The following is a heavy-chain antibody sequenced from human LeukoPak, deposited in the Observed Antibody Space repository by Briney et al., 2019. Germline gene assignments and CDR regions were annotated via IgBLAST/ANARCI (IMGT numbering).Heavy chain of an antibody. J-gene: IGHJ4*02. D-gene: IGHD6-13*01. CDR1: GFTFSSYS. Sequence: GGSLRLSCAASGFTFSSYSMNWVRQAPGKGLEWVGRIKSKTDGGTTDYAAPVKGRFTISRDDSKNTLYLQMNSLKTEDTAVYYCTTDSIAAAFDYWGQGTPVTVSS. CDR3: TTDSIAAAFDY. CDR2: IKSKTDGGTT. V-gene: IGHV3-15*07.